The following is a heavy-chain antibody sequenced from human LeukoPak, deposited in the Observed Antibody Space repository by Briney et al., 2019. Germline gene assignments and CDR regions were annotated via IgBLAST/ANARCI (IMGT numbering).Heavy chain of an antibody. CDR1: GFTFDDYA. V-gene: IGHV3-9*01. J-gene: IGHJ2*01. CDR2: ISWNSGSI. Sequence: PGRSLRLSCAASGFTFDDYAMHWVRQAPGKGLEWVSGISWNSGSIGYADSVKGRFTISRDNAKNSLYLQMYSLRAEDTALYYCAGYYDSSGYYYWYFDLWGRGTLVTVSS. D-gene: IGHD3-22*01. CDR3: AGYYDSSGYYYWYFDL.